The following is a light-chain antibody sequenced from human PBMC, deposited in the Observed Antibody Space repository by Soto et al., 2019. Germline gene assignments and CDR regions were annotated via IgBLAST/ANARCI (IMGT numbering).Light chain of an antibody. V-gene: IGLV2-14*03. CDR3: SSYTTSSTVV. CDR1: SSDIGGYNY. J-gene: IGLJ2*01. CDR2: DVS. Sequence: QSALTQPASVSRSPAQSITISCTGTSSDIGGYNYVSWYQQHPGKAPKVMIYDVSDRPSGVSNRFSGSKSDNTASLTISGLQAEDEADYYCSSYTTSSTVVFGGGTPLTVL.